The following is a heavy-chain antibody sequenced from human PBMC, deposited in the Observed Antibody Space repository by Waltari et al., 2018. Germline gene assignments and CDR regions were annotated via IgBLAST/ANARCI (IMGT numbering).Heavy chain of an antibody. J-gene: IGHJ4*02. CDR1: GYIFTSYA. V-gene: IGHV1-3*01. Sequence: QVQLVQSGAEVKKPGASVKVSCKASGYIFTSYAMHWVRQAPGQRLEWLGWINAGNGNTKYSQKFQGRVTITRDTFASIAYMELSSLRSEDTAVYYCARADRAVLPETFFDYWGQGTLVTVSS. CDR3: ARADRAVLPETFFDY. D-gene: IGHD3-22*01. CDR2: INAGNGNT.